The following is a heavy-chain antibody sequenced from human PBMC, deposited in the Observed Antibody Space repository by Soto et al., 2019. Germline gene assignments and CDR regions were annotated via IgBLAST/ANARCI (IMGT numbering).Heavy chain of an antibody. V-gene: IGHV1-69*13. CDR2: IIPIFGTA. Sequence: SVKVSCKASGGTFSSYAISWVRQAPGQGLEWMGGIIPIFGTANYAQKFQGRVTITADESTSTAYMELSSLRSEDTAVYYCARDPYYYDSSGSNFDYWGQGPLV. J-gene: IGHJ4*02. CDR3: ARDPYYYDSSGSNFDY. D-gene: IGHD3-22*01. CDR1: GGTFSSYA.